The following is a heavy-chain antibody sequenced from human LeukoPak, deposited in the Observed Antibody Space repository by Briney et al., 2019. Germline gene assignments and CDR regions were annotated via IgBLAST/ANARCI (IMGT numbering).Heavy chain of an antibody. CDR2: ISAYNGNT. Sequence: ASVKVSCKASGYTFTNYGITWVRQAPGQGLEWMGWISAYNGNTNYAQKLQGRVTMTADTSTSTAYMELRSLRSDDTAVYYCARDQRHYYDSSGIYGMDVWGQGTTVTVSS. CDR3: ARDQRHYYDSSGIYGMDV. J-gene: IGHJ6*02. D-gene: IGHD3-22*01. CDR1: GYTFTNYG. V-gene: IGHV1-18*01.